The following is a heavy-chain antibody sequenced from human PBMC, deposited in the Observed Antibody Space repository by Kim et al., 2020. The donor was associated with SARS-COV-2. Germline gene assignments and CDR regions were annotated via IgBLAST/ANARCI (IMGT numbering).Heavy chain of an antibody. Sequence: ASVKVSCEASGYTFVYHAINWVRQAPGHGLQWLGWINTRSGNPTYAQGFTGRLAFSVDSSVSTAYLQINGLQTDDTAVYYCARGETAFTTLIDPFGQGTL. CDR2: INTRSGNP. V-gene: IGHV7-4-1*02. J-gene: IGHJ5*02. CDR3: ARGETAFTTLIDP. D-gene: IGHD2-21*02. CDR1: GYTFVYHA.